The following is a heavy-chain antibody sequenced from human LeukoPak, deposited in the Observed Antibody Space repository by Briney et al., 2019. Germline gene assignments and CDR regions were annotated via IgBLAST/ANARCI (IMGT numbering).Heavy chain of an antibody. Sequence: GGSLRLSCAASGFTFSSYGMHWVRQAPGKGLERVAVVSYDGRYRYYADSVKGRFTISRDNSKNTLSLQMDSLRAEDTAVYYCAKFGVAAGTDYWYFDLWGRGTLVTVSS. CDR2: VSYDGRYR. CDR1: GFTFSSYG. V-gene: IGHV3-30*18. CDR3: AKFGVAAGTDYWYFDL. J-gene: IGHJ2*01. D-gene: IGHD6-19*01.